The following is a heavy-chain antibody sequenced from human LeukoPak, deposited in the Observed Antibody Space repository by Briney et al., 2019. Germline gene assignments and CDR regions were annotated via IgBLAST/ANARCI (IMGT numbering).Heavy chain of an antibody. CDR2: IIPILGIA. CDR3: ARDRQGIAVAGYFDY. CDR1: GGTFSSYA. D-gene: IGHD6-19*01. Sequence: SVKVSCKASGGTFSSYAISWVRQAPGQGLEWMGRIIPILGIANYAQKFQGRVTVTADKSTSTAYMELSSLRSEDTAVYYCARDRQGIAVAGYFDYWGQGTLVTVSS. J-gene: IGHJ4*02. V-gene: IGHV1-69*04.